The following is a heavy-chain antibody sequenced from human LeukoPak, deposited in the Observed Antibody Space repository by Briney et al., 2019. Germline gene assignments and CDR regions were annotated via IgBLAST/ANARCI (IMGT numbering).Heavy chain of an antibody. J-gene: IGHJ4*02. CDR1: GGSVSSYF. CDR3: ARIGHEDYYFDY. V-gene: IGHV4-59*02. Sequence: SETLSLTCTVSGGSVSSYFWSWMRQPPGKGLEWIRYVYYSGSPNYNPSLKSRVTISVDTSQNQFSLKLSSVTAPDTAVYYCARIGHEDYYFDYWGQGTLVTVSS. CDR2: VYYSGSP.